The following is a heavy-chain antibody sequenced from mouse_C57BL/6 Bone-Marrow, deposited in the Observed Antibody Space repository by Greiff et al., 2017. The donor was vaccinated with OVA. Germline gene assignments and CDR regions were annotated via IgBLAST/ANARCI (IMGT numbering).Heavy chain of an antibody. CDR1: GYTFTSYW. V-gene: IGHV1-55*01. J-gene: IGHJ1*03. CDR3: ANLLRTWYFDV. D-gene: IGHD1-1*01. CDR2: IYPGSGST. Sequence: VQLQQPGAELVKPGASVKMSCKASGYTFTSYWITWVKQRPGQGLEWIGDIYPGSGSTNYNEKFKSKATLTADTSSSTAYMQLSSLTSEDSAVYYCANLLRTWYFDVWGTGTTVTVSS.